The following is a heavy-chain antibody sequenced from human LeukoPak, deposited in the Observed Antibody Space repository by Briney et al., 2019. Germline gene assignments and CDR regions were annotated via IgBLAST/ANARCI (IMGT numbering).Heavy chain of an antibody. V-gene: IGHV1-69*13. D-gene: IGHD3-22*01. Sequence: ASVKVSCKASGGTFISYAISWVRQAPGQGLEWMGGIIPIFGTANYAQKFQGRVTITADESTSTAYMELSSLRSEDTAVYYCARGGDSSGYYYRYYFDYWGQGTLVTVSP. J-gene: IGHJ4*02. CDR3: ARGGDSSGYYYRYYFDY. CDR1: GGTFISYA. CDR2: IIPIFGTA.